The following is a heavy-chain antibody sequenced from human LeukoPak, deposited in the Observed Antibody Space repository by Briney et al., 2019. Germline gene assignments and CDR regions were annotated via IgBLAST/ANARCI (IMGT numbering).Heavy chain of an antibody. CDR1: GYSFGNYW. Sequence: KPGESLKISCKGSGYSFGNYWIGWVRQMPGKGLEWMGIIHPGDSDTRYSPSFQGQVTISAEKSITTAYLQWSSLKASDTAMYYCARRGEGPIGGIGYWGQGTLVTVSS. CDR2: IHPGDSDT. V-gene: IGHV5-51*01. CDR3: ARRGEGPIGGIGY. D-gene: IGHD3-10*01. J-gene: IGHJ4*02.